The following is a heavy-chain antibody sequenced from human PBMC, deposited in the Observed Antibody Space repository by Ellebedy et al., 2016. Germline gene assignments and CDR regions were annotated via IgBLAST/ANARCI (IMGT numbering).Heavy chain of an antibody. J-gene: IGHJ4*02. CDR2: IKSKTDGGAA. Sequence: GGSLRLSCAASGFTFSNAWMNWVRQAPGKGLEWVGRIKSKTDGGAADYAAPVTGRFTISRDDSKNTLYLQMNSLKTEDTSVYFCTTVYRYNYDSVWGQGTLVTVSS. D-gene: IGHD5-18*01. CDR3: TTVYRYNYDSV. CDR1: GFTFSNAW. V-gene: IGHV3-15*01.